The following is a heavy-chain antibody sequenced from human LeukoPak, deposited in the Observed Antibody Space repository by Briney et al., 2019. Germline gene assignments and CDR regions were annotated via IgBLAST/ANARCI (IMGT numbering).Heavy chain of an antibody. CDR2: MKQDGSEK. V-gene: IGHV3-7*01. D-gene: IGHD3-10*01. J-gene: IGHJ4*02. CDR3: AKTYYYSSGNF. Sequence: GGCLRLSCAASGFTFSSFSMSWVRQAPGKGLEWVANMKQDGSEKYYVDSVKGRFTISRDNAKNSLYLQMNSLRAEDTAIYYCAKTYYYSSGNFWGQGTLVTVSS. CDR1: GFTFSSFS.